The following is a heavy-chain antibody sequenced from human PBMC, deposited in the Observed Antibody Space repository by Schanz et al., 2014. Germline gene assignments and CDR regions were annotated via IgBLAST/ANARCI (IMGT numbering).Heavy chain of an antibody. V-gene: IGHV3-33*06. CDR1: GFTFSSYG. Sequence: QVQLMESGGGVVQPGRSLRLSCAASGFTFSSYGMHWVRQVPGKGLEWVAVVCYDGSKKYCADSVKGRFTTSRDNSKNTMYLQMNSLRAEDTAVYYCVKDLQRELLRDDHYYGMDVWGQGTTVTVSS. J-gene: IGHJ6*02. CDR3: VKDLQRELLRDDHYYGMDV. CDR2: VCYDGSKK. D-gene: IGHD1-26*01.